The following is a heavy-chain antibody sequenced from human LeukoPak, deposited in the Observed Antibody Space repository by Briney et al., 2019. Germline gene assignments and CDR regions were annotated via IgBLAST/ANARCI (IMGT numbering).Heavy chain of an antibody. CDR2: INPSGGST. J-gene: IGHJ6*03. CDR1: GYTFTSYY. V-gene: IGHV1-46*01. Sequence: ASVKVSCKASGYTFTSYYMHWVRQAPGQGLEWMGIINPSGGSTSYAQKFQGRVTMTRDMSTSTVYMELSSLRSEDTAVYYCARTSYYDFWSGYYSPHSASGDYMDVWGKGTTVTVSS. D-gene: IGHD3-3*01. CDR3: ARTSYYDFWSGYYSPHSASGDYMDV.